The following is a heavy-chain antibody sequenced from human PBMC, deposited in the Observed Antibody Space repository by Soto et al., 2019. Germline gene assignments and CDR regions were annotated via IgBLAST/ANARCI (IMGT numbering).Heavy chain of an antibody. J-gene: IGHJ4*02. CDR2: IIPILGIA. CDR3: ERVGGYCGGDCYSYYFDS. D-gene: IGHD2-21*02. Sequence: QVQLVQSGAEVKKPGSSVKVSCKASGGTFSSYTISWVRQAPGQGLEWMGKIIPILGIANYAQKFQGRVTITADKSTSTAYMELTSLRSEDTAVYYCERVGGYCGGDCYSYYFDSWGQGTLVTVS. V-gene: IGHV1-69*02. CDR1: GGTFSSYT.